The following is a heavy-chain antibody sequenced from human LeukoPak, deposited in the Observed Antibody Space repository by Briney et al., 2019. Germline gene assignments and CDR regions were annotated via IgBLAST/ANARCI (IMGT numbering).Heavy chain of an antibody. CDR1: GFDFSAYD. Sequence: NPGGSLRLSCAASGFDFSAYDMNWVRQAPGKGLEWVSSISSRSSYMYFADSVKGRFTISRDTSKNTLYLQMNSLRAEDTALYYCAGEGPQYSYGYWGQGTLVTVSS. V-gene: IGHV3-21*04. J-gene: IGHJ4*02. CDR3: AGEGPQYSYGY. CDR2: ISSRSSYM. D-gene: IGHD5-18*01.